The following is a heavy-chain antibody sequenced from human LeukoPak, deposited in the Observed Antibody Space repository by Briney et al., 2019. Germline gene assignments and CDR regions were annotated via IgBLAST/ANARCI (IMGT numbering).Heavy chain of an antibody. Sequence: PETLSLTCAVSGYSLTRVYDWSWFRQPPGKGREWIGTIVHTGITYYNPSLKNRVTISMDTSKNHFSLKLTSVTAADTALYYCATGCSGGSCFRGSWFDPWGEGSLVTVSS. J-gene: IGHJ5*02. CDR2: IVHTGIT. CDR3: ATGCSGGSCFRGSWFDP. V-gene: IGHV4-38-2*01. D-gene: IGHD2-15*01. CDR1: GYSLTRVYD.